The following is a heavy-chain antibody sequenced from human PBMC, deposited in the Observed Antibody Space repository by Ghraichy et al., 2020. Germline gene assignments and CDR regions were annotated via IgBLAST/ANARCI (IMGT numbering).Heavy chain of an antibody. J-gene: IGHJ6*02. CDR1: GFTFSSYA. CDR2: ISGSGGST. D-gene: IGHD3-9*01. Sequence: GGSLRLSCAASGFTFSSYAMSWVRQAPGKGLEWVSAISGSGGSTYYADSVKGRFTISRDNSKNTLYLQMNSLRAEDTAVYYCHRYFDWLSNYGMDVWGQGTTVTVSS. V-gene: IGHV3-23*01. CDR3: HRYFDWLSNYGMDV.